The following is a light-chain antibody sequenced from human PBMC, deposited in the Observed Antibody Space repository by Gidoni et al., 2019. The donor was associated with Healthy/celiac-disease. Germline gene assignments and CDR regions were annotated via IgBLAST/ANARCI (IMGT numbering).Light chain of an antibody. CDR3: QQYGSSFLT. J-gene: IGKJ4*01. Sequence: EIVLTQSPGTLSLSPGESATLSCRASQSVSSSYLAWYQQKPGQAPRLLIYGASSRATGIPDRFSGSGSGTDFTLTISRLEPEDFAVYYCQQYGSSFLTFGGGTKVEIK. CDR2: GAS. V-gene: IGKV3-20*01. CDR1: QSVSSSY.